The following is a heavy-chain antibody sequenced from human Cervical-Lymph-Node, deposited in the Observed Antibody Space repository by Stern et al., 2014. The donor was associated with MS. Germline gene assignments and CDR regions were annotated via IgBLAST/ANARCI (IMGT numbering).Heavy chain of an antibody. V-gene: IGHV1-69*01. J-gene: IGHJ6*02. Sequence: VQLVESGAEVKKPGSSVKVSCKASGGTFNVYAINWLRQAPGQGLEWMGGIIPIIATANYAQNFQGRVTITADESTRTSSMQLSSLRSDDTAGYYCARDGRHTNNFGLDVWGQGTTVTVSS. CDR1: GGTFNVYA. CDR2: IIPIIATA. CDR3: ARDGRHTNNFGLDV.